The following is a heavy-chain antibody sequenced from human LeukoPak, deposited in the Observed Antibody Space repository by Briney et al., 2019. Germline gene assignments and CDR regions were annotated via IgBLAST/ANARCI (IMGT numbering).Heavy chain of an antibody. J-gene: IGHJ4*02. CDR1: GFTFSSYA. D-gene: IGHD3-10*01. Sequence: GGSLRLSCAASGFTFSSYAMHWVRQAPGKGLEWVSAISGSGGSTYYADSVKGRFTISRDNSKNTLYLQMNSLRAEDTAVYYCAKALYGSGSYYTVDYWGQGTLVTVSS. V-gene: IGHV3-23*01. CDR2: ISGSGGST. CDR3: AKALYGSGSYYTVDY.